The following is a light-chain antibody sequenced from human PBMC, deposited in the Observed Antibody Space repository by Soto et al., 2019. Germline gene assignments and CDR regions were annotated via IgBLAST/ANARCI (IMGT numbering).Light chain of an antibody. Sequence: QLVLTQSPSASASLGASVKLTCTLSSGHSSYAIAWHQQQPEKGPRYLMNLNSDGSHTKGDGIPDRFSGSSSGAERYLTISSLQSEDEADYSCQTWGPGFYVFGTGTKLTVL. CDR3: QTWGPGFYV. J-gene: IGLJ1*01. CDR2: LNSDGSH. V-gene: IGLV4-69*01. CDR1: SGHSSYA.